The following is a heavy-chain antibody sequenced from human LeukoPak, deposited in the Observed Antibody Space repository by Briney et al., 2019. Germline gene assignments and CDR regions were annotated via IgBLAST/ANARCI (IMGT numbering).Heavy chain of an antibody. Sequence: SQTLSLTCTVSGGSINSGPYYWSWLRLPAGKGLQWIGRVYSSGSSYNPSLKSRVTISIDTSENEFSLKLDSVTAADTAVYFCARELAHSSNWFDPWGQGALVTVSS. CDR3: ARELAHSSNWFDP. V-gene: IGHV4-61*02. J-gene: IGHJ5*02. D-gene: IGHD2-15*01. CDR1: GGSINSGPYY. CDR2: VYSSGS.